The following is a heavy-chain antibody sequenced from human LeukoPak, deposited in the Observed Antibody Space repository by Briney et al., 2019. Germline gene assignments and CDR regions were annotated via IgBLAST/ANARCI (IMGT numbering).Heavy chain of an antibody. CDR3: ARDPLIAVAGTSA. V-gene: IGHV4-31*03. Sequence: SETLSLTCTVSGGSISSGGYYWSWIRQHPGKGLEWIGYIYYSGSTYYNPSLKIRVTISVDTSKNQFSQKLSSVTAADTAVYYCARDPLIAVAGTSAWGQGTLVTVSS. D-gene: IGHD6-19*01. CDR2: IYYSGST. J-gene: IGHJ5*02. CDR1: GGSISSGGYY.